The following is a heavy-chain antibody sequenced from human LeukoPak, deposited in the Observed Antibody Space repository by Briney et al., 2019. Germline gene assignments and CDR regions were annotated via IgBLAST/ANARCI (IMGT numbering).Heavy chain of an antibody. CDR2: ISWNSGSI. CDR3: AKDKDYYDSSGYYDY. V-gene: IGHV3-9*01. CDR1: RFTFDDYA. J-gene: IGHJ4*02. Sequence: GGSLRLSCAASRFTFDDYAMLWVRQAPGKGLEWVSGISWNSGSIGYADSVKGRFTISRDNAKNSLYLQMNSLRAEDTALYYCAKDKDYYDSSGYYDYWGQGTLATVSS. D-gene: IGHD3-22*01.